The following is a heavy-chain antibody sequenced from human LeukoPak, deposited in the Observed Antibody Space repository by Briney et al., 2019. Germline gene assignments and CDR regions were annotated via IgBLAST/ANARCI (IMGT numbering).Heavy chain of an antibody. V-gene: IGHV3-43*02. Sequence: GGSPRLSCSASGFILRSHAMHWVRQAPGKGLEWVSLISGDGGSTYYADSVKGRFTISRDNSKNSLYLQMNSLRTEDTALYYCAKDFVGWYGVTGAFDIWGQGTMVTVSS. CDR2: ISGDGGST. CDR1: GFILRSHA. D-gene: IGHD6-19*01. CDR3: AKDFVGWYGVTGAFDI. J-gene: IGHJ3*02.